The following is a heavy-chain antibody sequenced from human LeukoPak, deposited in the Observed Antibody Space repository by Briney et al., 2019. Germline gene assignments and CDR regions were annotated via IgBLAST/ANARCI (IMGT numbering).Heavy chain of an antibody. J-gene: IGHJ4*02. CDR2: ISGSDDTT. CDR1: GFTFSSYA. D-gene: IGHD3-10*01. CDR3: AKTRSMLVRGVMDY. V-gene: IGHV3-23*01. Sequence: GGSLRLSCAASGFTFSSYAMTWVRQAPGKGLEWVSGISGSDDTTYYTDSVKGRFTISRDNSKSTLYLQMNSLRAEDTAVYYCAKTRSMLVRGVMDYWGQGTLVTVSS.